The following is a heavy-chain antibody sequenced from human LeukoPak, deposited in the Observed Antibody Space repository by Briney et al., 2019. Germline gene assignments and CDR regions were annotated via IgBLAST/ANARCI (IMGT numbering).Heavy chain of an antibody. CDR1: GYTFSSYG. Sequence: ASVTVSFKASGYTFSSYGINWVRQAPGQGLEWMGWISVINNANTRYAQNFQGRLTMTTDTSTTTAYMELRSLRSDDTAVYYCSREFPFCGADCFSGVFDIWGQGTMVTVS. V-gene: IGHV1-18*01. D-gene: IGHD2-21*02. CDR2: ISVINNANT. J-gene: IGHJ3*02. CDR3: SREFPFCGADCFSGVFDI.